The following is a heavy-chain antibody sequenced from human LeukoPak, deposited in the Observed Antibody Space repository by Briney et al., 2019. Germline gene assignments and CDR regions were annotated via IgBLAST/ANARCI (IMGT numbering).Heavy chain of an antibody. CDR1: GFTFSSYS. D-gene: IGHD1-26*01. V-gene: IGHV3-21*01. CDR3: ARDCNSGSLLLHDAFDI. CDR2: ISSSSSYI. J-gene: IGHJ3*02. Sequence: GGSLRLSCAASGFTFSSYSMNWVRQAPGKGLEWVSSISSSSSYIYYADSVKGRFTISGDNAKNSLYLQMNSLRAEDTAVYYCARDCNSGSLLLHDAFDIWGQGTMVTVSS.